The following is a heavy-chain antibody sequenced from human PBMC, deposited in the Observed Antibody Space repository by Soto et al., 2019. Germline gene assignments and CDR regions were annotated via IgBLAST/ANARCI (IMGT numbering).Heavy chain of an antibody. V-gene: IGHV4-38-2*02. CDR3: ARDFAYYYGSGSYYIGYYYYYGMDV. CDR2: IYHSGST. CDR1: GYSISSGYY. J-gene: IGHJ6*02. D-gene: IGHD3-10*01. Sequence: TETLSLTCAFSGYSISSGYYRGWIRQPLGKVLEWFGSIYHSGSTYYNPSLKSRVTISVDTSKNQFSLKLSSVTAADTAVYYCARDFAYYYGSGSYYIGYYYYYGMDVWGQGTTVT.